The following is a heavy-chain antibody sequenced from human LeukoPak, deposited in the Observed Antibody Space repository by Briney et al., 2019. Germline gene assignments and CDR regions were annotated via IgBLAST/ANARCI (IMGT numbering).Heavy chain of an antibody. Sequence: GSLRLSCVASGFTFSNYGMHWVRQALGKGLEWVAIISYDGDTKRYADSVKGRFTISRDNSRNTLYLQMNNLRPEDTAVYFCAKDNNWLYYFDYWGHGTLVSVTS. CDR3: AKDNNWLYYFDY. CDR1: GFTFSNYG. D-gene: IGHD5-24*01. CDR2: ISYDGDTK. V-gene: IGHV3-30*18. J-gene: IGHJ4*01.